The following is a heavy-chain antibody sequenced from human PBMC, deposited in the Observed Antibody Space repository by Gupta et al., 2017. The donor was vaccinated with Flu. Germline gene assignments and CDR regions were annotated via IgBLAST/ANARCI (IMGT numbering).Heavy chain of an antibody. Sequence: EVQLVESGGGLVQPGGSLTLSCAASGFPFSGSAMHWVRQASGKGVEWVGRIRSKANSYATAYAASVKGRFTISRDDSKNTAYLQMNSLKTEDTAVYYCTSNTRSPYSSGWKAPPTGAFCGMDVWGQGTTVTVSS. CDR2: IRSKANSYAT. V-gene: IGHV3-73*01. J-gene: IGHJ6*02. CDR1: GFPFSGSA. CDR3: TSNTRSPYSSGWKAPPTGAFCGMDV. D-gene: IGHD6-19*01.